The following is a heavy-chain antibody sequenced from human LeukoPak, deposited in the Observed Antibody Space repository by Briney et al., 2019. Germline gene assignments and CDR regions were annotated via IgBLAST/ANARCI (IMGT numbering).Heavy chain of an antibody. V-gene: IGHV3-43*02. CDR3: ATRAFYHGLDV. CDR2: ISADGTT. J-gene: IGHJ6*02. CDR1: GFTFDKYA. Sequence: GGSLRLSCTASGFTFDKYAMHWVRQRPGKGLEWVSVISADGTTDHADSVKGRFTVSRDNSKESLFLQMNSLRAEDTALYYCATRAFYHGLDVWRQGTPVTVSS.